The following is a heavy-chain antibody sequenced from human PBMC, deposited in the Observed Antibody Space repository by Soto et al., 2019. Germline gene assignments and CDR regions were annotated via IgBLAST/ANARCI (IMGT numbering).Heavy chain of an antibody. CDR3: ASSIEYYYDSSGYYPIG. J-gene: IGHJ4*02. D-gene: IGHD3-22*01. V-gene: IGHV4-31*03. CDR2: IYYSGST. Sequence: SETLSLTCTVSGGSISSGGYYWSWIRQHPGKGLEWIGYIYYSGSTYYNPSLNSRCTISVDPSKNQFSLKLSSVTAADTAVYSCASSIEYYYDSSGYYPIGWGQGTLVTVS. CDR1: GGSISSGGYY.